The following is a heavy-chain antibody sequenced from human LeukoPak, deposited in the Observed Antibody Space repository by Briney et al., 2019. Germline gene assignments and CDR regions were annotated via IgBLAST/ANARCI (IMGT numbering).Heavy chain of an antibody. Sequence: GASVKVSCKASGYTFTGYYMHWVRQAPGQGLEWMGWINPNSGGTNYAQKFQGRVTMTRDTSISTDYMELSRLTSDDTAVYYCARYSSPGFRYYFDYWGQGTLVTVSS. D-gene: IGHD6-13*01. CDR3: ARYSSPGFRYYFDY. CDR1: GYTFTGYY. J-gene: IGHJ4*02. V-gene: IGHV1-2*02. CDR2: INPNSGGT.